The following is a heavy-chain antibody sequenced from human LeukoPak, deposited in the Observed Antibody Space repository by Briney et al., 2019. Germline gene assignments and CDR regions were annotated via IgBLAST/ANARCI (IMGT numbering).Heavy chain of an antibody. D-gene: IGHD6-13*01. J-gene: IGHJ4*02. CDR1: GFTFSSYW. Sequence: GGSLRLSCAASGFTFSSYWMHWVRQAPGKGLVWVSRIKGDGSITSYADSVKGRCTISRDNAKNTLYLQMNSLRAEDTAVYYCARGSAGFDYWGQGALVTVSS. CDR3: ARGSAGFDY. V-gene: IGHV3-74*01. CDR2: IKGDGSIT.